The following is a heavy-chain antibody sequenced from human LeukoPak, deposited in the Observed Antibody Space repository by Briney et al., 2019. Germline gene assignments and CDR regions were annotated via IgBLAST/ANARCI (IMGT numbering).Heavy chain of an antibody. V-gene: IGHV3-30*03. CDR3: AGPGGNFDY. J-gene: IGHJ4*02. D-gene: IGHD3-16*01. CDR2: ISYDGSNK. CDR1: GFTFSNFA. Sequence: PGGSLRLSCAASGFTFSNFAMNWVRQAPGKGLEWVAVISYDGSNKYYADSVKGRFTTSRDNSKNTLYLQMNSLRAEDTAVYYCAGPGGNFDYWGQGTLVTVSS.